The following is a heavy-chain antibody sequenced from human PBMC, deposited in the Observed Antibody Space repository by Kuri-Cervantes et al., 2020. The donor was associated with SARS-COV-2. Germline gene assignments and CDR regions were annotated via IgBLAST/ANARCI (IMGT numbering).Heavy chain of an antibody. CDR2: INHSGST. V-gene: IGHV4-34*01. J-gene: IGHJ4*02. Sequence: SQTLSLTCAVYGGSFSGYYWSWIRQPPGKGLEWIGEINHSGSTNYNPSLKSRVTISVGTSKNQFSLKLSSVTAADTAVYYCARRGAVAGTVPFFDYWGQGTLVTVSS. D-gene: IGHD6-19*01. CDR1: GGSFSGYY. CDR3: ARRGAVAGTVPFFDY.